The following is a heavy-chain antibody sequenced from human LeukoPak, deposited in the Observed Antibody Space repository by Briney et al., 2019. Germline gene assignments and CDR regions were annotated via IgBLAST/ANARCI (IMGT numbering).Heavy chain of an antibody. CDR3: ARDEDS. CDR2: IYYSGST. V-gene: IGHV4-61*10. CDR1: GGSISSGSYY. J-gene: IGHJ4*02. Sequence: ASETLSLTCTVSGGSISSGSYYWSWIRQPAGKGLEWIGHIYYSGSTNYNPSLKSRVTISVDTSKNQFSLKLISVTAADTAVYYCARDEDSWGQGTLVTVSS. D-gene: IGHD3-22*01.